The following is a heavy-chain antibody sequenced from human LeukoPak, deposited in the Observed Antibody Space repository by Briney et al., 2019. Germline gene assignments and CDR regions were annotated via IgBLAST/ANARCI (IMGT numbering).Heavy chain of an antibody. CDR3: ARYRLLSGGYYYLDV. CDR1: GGSISSNY. D-gene: IGHD2-2*01. V-gene: IGHV4-4*07. CDR2: IYTRGST. J-gene: IGHJ6*03. Sequence: SETLSLTCTVSGGSISSNYWSWIRQPAGKGLESIGRIYTRGSTNSNPSLKSRLTMSLDTSKNQISLNLRSVTAADTAMYYCARYRLLSGGYYYLDVWGKGTTVTVSS.